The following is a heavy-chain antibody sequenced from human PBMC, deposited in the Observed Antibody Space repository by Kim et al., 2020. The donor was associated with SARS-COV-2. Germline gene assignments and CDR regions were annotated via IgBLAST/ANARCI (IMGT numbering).Heavy chain of an antibody. V-gene: IGHV4-59*13. J-gene: IGHJ5*02. Sequence: SETLSLTCTVSGGSISSYYWSWIRQPPGKGLEWIGYIYYSGSTNYNPSLKSRVTISVDTSKNQFSLKLSSVTAADTAVYYCARLDLAARLEAKFDPWGQGTLVTVSS. CDR3: ARLDLAARLEAKFDP. CDR2: IYYSGST. D-gene: IGHD6-6*01. CDR1: GGSISSYY.